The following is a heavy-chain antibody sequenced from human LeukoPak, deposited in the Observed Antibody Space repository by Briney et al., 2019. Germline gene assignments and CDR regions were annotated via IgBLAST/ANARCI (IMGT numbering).Heavy chain of an antibody. V-gene: IGHV1-46*03. D-gene: IGHD1-14*01. Sequence: ASVKVSCKASGYTFTNYYIHWGRQAPGQGLEWRGIIKLGGSTTTYTQKSQYTQKFQDRVTMTWDTSTSTAYIDLRSLRSEDAAVNYCAREIPESYYFDYWGQGTLVTVSS. CDR1: GYTFTNYY. CDR3: AREIPESYYFDY. J-gene: IGHJ4*02. CDR2: IKLGGSTT.